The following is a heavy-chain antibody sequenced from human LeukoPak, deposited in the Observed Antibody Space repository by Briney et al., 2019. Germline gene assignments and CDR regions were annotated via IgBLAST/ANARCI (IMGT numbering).Heavy chain of an antibody. D-gene: IGHD3-22*01. Sequence: SETLSLTCTVSGGSISSYYWSWIWQPPGKGLEWIGYIYYSGSTNYSPSLKSRVTISVDTSKNQFSLKLSSVTAADTAVYYCARHVDSRPQVPFDYWGQGTLVTVSS. CDR3: ARHVDSRPQVPFDY. V-gene: IGHV4-59*08. CDR1: GGSISSYY. J-gene: IGHJ4*02. CDR2: IYYSGST.